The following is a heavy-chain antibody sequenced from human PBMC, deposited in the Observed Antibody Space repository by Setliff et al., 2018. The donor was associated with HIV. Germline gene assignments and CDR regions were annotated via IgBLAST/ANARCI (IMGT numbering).Heavy chain of an antibody. CDR3: AKGVDI. V-gene: IGHV3-23*01. Sequence: GGSLRLSCAASGFTFSNYAMTWVRQAPGKGLEWVSGISVSGGRTYYADSVKGRFTVSRDNSKNTLYMQMNSLRVEDRTVYYCAKGVDIWGPGTMVTVSS. J-gene: IGHJ3*02. CDR2: ISVSGGRT. CDR1: GFTFSNYA.